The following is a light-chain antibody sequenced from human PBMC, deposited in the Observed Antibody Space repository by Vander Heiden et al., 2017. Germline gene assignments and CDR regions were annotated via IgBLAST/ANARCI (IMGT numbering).Light chain of an antibody. CDR2: KVS. J-gene: IGKJ5*01. Sequence: DVVMTQSPLSLPVTLGQPASIPCRSSQSLVYSDGNTYLNWFQQRPDQSPRRLIYKVSNRDSGVPDRFSGSGSGTDFTLKISRVDAEDVGVYYCMQGTHWPLSITFGQGTRLEIK. CDR3: MQGTHWPLSIT. V-gene: IGKV2-30*01. CDR1: QSLVYSDGNTY.